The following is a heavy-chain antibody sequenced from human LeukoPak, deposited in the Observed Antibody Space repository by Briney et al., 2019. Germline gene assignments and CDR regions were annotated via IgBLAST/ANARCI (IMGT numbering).Heavy chain of an antibody. CDR3: AKVSEVVPADDYGDYVDAFDI. Sequence: PGGSLRLSCAASGFTFDDYAMRWVRQAPGKGLEWVSCISWNGGSIGYADSVEGRFTISRDNAKNSLYLQMNSLRAEDTALYYCAKVSEVVPADDYGDYVDAFDIWGQGTMVTVSS. J-gene: IGHJ3*02. CDR2: ISWNGGSI. V-gene: IGHV3-9*01. CDR1: GFTFDDYA. D-gene: IGHD4-17*01.